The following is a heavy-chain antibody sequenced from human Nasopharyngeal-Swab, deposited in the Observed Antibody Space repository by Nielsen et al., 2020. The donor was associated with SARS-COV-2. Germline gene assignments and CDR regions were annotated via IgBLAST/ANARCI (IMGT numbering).Heavy chain of an antibody. CDR2: MNPNSGNT. V-gene: IGHV1-8*03. J-gene: IGHJ5*02. D-gene: IGHD4-11*01. CDR1: GYTFTSYD. CDR3: ARDHYSNYGLGWFDP. Sequence: ASVKVSCKASGYTFTSYDINWVRQATGQGLEWMGWMNPNSGNTGYAQKFQGRVTITRNTSISTAYMELSSLRSEDTAVYYCARDHYSNYGLGWFDPWGQGTLVTVSS.